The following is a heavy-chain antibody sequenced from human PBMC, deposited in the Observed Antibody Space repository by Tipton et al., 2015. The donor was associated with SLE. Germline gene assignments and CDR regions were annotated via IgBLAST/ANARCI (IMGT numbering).Heavy chain of an antibody. CDR1: GGSFSGYF. J-gene: IGHJ4*02. CDR2: IYYSGST. CDR3: ARGPPIVVVPAATHFDY. V-gene: IGHV4-59*13. Sequence: TLSLTCAVYGGSFSGYFWNWIRQPPGKGLEWIGYIYYSGSTSYNSSLKSQVTISLDRSKNQLSLKLSSVTAADTAVYYCARGPPIVVVPAATHFDYWGPGTLLIVSS. D-gene: IGHD2-2*01.